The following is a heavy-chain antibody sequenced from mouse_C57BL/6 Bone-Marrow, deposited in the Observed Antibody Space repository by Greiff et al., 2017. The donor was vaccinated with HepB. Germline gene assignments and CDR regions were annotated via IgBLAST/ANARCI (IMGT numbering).Heavy chain of an antibody. CDR2: IRSKSNNYAT. D-gene: IGHD2-12*01. CDR3: VTFTTGAMDY. Sequence: EVQLVESGGGLVQPKGSLKLSCAASGFSFNTYAMNWVRQAPGKGLEWVARIRSKSNNYATYYADSVKDRFTISRDDSESMLYLQMNNLKTEDTAMYYCVTFTTGAMDYWGQGTSVTVSS. V-gene: IGHV10-1*01. J-gene: IGHJ4*01. CDR1: GFSFNTYA.